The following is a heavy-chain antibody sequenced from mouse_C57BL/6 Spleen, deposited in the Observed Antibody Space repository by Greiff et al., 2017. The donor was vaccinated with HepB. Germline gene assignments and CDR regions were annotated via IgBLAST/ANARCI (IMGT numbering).Heavy chain of an antibody. CDR1: GYTFTSYW. Sequence: VQLQQSGAELVMPGASVKLSCKASGYTFTSYWMHWVKQRPGQGLEWIGEIDPSDSYTNYNQKFKGKSTLTVDKSSSTAYMQLSSLTSADSAVYYCARSRVRWYYDGYFYFDYWGQGTTLTVSS. J-gene: IGHJ2*01. CDR3: ARSRVRWYYDGYFYFDY. D-gene: IGHD2-3*01. CDR2: IDPSDSYT. V-gene: IGHV1-69*01.